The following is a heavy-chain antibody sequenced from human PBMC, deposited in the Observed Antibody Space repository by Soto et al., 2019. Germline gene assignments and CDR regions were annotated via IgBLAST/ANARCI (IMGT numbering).Heavy chain of an antibody. Sequence: SETLSLPCAVYGGSFSGYYWSWIRQPPGKGLEWIGEINHSGSTNYNPSLKSRVTISVDTSKNQFSLKLSSVTAADTAVYYCARGRVRGYSYANYYYYGMDVWGQGTTVTV. CDR3: ARGRVRGYSYANYYYYGMDV. CDR1: GGSFSGYY. D-gene: IGHD5-18*01. V-gene: IGHV4-34*01. J-gene: IGHJ6*02. CDR2: INHSGST.